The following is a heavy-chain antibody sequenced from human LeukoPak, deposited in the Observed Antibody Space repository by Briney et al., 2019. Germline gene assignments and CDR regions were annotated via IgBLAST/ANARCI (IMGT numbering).Heavy chain of an antibody. Sequence: PSQTLSLTCTVSGGSISSGGYYWSWIRQHPGKGLEWIGYIYYSGSTYYNPSLKSRVTISVDTPKNQFSLKLSSVTAADTAVYYCARGGDYVGGPDYWGQGTLVTVSS. CDR1: GGSISSGGYY. CDR2: IYYSGST. J-gene: IGHJ4*02. V-gene: IGHV4-31*03. CDR3: ARGGDYVGGPDY. D-gene: IGHD4-17*01.